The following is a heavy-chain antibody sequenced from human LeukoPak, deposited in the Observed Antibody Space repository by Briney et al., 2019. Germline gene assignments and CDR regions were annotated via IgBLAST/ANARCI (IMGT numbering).Heavy chain of an antibody. CDR1: GFIFGSYA. J-gene: IGHJ4*02. V-gene: IGHV3-64*01. D-gene: IGHD1-26*01. CDR3: ARPLSGTYWYYFDY. CDR2: ISNNGGST. Sequence: GGSLRLSCAASGFIFGSYAMHWVRQSPGKGLEYVSAISNNGGSTYYANSVKGRFTISRDNSENTLYLQLGSLRAEDMAVYYCARPLSGTYWYYFDYWGQGTLVTVSS.